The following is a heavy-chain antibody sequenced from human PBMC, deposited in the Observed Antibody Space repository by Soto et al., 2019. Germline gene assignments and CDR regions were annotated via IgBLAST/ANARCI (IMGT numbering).Heavy chain of an antibody. V-gene: IGHV4-59*01. J-gene: IGHJ4*02. D-gene: IGHD6-13*01. CDR2: VYYSGTT. Sequence: WTWIRQPPGKGLEWVGYVYYSGTTYYNPSLQSRVTISVDTSKNQFSLKVQSVTAADTAIYYCARAGSTWRYFFDYWGQGSLVTVSS. CDR3: ARAGSTWRYFFDY.